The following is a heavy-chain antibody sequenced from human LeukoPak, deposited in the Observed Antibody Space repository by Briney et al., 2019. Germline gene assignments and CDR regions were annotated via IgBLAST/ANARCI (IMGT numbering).Heavy chain of an antibody. CDR1: GFTFSSYA. CDR2: ISGSGGST. Sequence: GGSLRLSCAASGFTFSSYAMSWVRQAPGKGLEWVSAISGSGGSTYYADSVKGRFTISRDNAKNSLYLQMNSLRAEDTAVYYCARDPLAVAGLDYWGQGTLVTVSS. D-gene: IGHD6-19*01. CDR3: ARDPLAVAGLDY. V-gene: IGHV3-23*01. J-gene: IGHJ4*02.